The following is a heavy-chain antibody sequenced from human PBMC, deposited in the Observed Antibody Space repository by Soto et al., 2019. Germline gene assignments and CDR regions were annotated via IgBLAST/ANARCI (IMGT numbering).Heavy chain of an antibody. CDR3: ARVAYCRGDCYLTPGDFDY. Sequence: CLRLSFAASGFTFSDYYMSWIRQAPGKGLEWVSYISSSGSTIYYADSVKGRFTISRDNAKNSLYLQMNSLRAEDTAVYYCARVAYCRGDCYLTPGDFDYWGQGTLVTSPQ. CDR2: ISSSGSTI. D-gene: IGHD2-21*02. CDR1: GFTFSDYY. J-gene: IGHJ4*02. V-gene: IGHV3-11*01.